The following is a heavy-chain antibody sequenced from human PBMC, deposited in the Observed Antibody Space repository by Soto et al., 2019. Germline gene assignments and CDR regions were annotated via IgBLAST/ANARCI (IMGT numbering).Heavy chain of an antibody. CDR3: ALVLRYFDWPNDAFDI. J-gene: IGHJ3*02. CDR2: INAGNGNT. Sequence: ASVKLSCKASGYTFTSYAMHWVRQAPGQRLEWMGWINAGNGNTKYSQKFQGRVTITRDTSASTAYMELSSLRSEDTAVYYCALVLRYFDWPNDAFDIWGQGTMVTVSS. CDR1: GYTFTSYA. D-gene: IGHD3-9*01. V-gene: IGHV1-3*01.